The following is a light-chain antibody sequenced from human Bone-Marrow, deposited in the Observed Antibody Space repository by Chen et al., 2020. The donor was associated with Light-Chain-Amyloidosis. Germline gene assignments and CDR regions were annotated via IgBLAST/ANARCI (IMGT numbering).Light chain of an antibody. Sequence: NFMLTQPTSVSESPGKPVIISCTRSSGIIATNYVQWYQQRPGSSPTTVIYEDDQRPSGVPDRFSGSIDRSSNSASLTISGLKTEDEADYYCQSYQGSSQGVFGGGTKLTVL. CDR3: QSYQGSSQGV. CDR1: SGIIATNY. J-gene: IGLJ3*02. V-gene: IGLV6-57*01. CDR2: EDD.